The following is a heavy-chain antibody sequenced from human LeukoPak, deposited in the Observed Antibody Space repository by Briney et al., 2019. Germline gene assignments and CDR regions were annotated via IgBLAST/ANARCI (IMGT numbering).Heavy chain of an antibody. CDR2: IDSGSSTI. CDR1: GFPFTSYS. V-gene: IGHV3-48*01. CDR3: ARYQYRSGRIFDC. Sequence: GGSLRLSCAASGFPFTSYSMNWVRQAPGEGLEWVSYIDSGSSTIYYADSVQGRFTVSRDKAKNSLYLQMNSLRAEDTAVYYCARYQYRSGRIFDCWGQGTLVTVSS. D-gene: IGHD6-19*01. J-gene: IGHJ4*02.